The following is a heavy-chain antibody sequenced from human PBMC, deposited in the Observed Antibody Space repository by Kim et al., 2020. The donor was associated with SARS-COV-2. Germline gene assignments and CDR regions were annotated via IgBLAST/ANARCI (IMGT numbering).Heavy chain of an antibody. V-gene: IGHV7-4-1*01. Sequence: ASVKVSCKASGYTFTSYAMNWVRQTPGQGLEWMGWINTNTGNPTYAQGFTGRFVFSLDTSVSTAYLQICSLKAEDTAVYYCARDLGSGAVTGYLNYYYYYGMDVWGQGTTVTVSS. J-gene: IGHJ6*02. CDR2: INTNTGNP. CDR1: GYTFTSYA. CDR3: ARDLGSGAVTGYLNYYYYYGMDV. D-gene: IGHD3-9*01.